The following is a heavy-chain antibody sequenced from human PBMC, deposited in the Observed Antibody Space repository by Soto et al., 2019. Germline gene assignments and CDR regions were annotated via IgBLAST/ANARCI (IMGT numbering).Heavy chain of an antibody. CDR2: IIPHSGET. CDR3: ARETDDFTNGDHDR. J-gene: IGHJ5*02. V-gene: IGHV1-2*02. D-gene: IGHD4-4*01. Sequence: ASGKVSCKASGYSFTGYYMHWVRQAPGQGLEWMGWIIPHSGETNYAQKFQARVTLTRDTSISTAYMQLSGLTSDDTAVYYCARETDDFTNGDHDRWGPGTLVTVSS. CDR1: GYSFTGYY.